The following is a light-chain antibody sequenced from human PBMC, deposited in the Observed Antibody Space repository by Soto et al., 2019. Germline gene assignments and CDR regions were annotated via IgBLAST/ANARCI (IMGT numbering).Light chain of an antibody. Sequence: QSVLTQPPSLSEVPRQRVTISCSGSSSNIGNNAVNWYQQLPGKAPKLLIYHDDLLPSGVSDRFSGSKSGTSASLAISGLQSEDEADYYCAAWDDSLNGPVFGTGTKVTVL. CDR2: HDD. V-gene: IGLV1-36*01. CDR1: SSNIGNNA. J-gene: IGLJ1*01. CDR3: AAWDDSLNGPV.